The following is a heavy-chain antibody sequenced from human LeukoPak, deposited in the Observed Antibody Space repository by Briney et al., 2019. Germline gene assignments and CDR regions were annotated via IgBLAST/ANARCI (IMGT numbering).Heavy chain of an antibody. J-gene: IGHJ4*02. D-gene: IGHD1-26*01. V-gene: IGHV1-69*05. CDR2: IIPIFGTA. Sequence: GASVKVSCKASGYTFTGYYMHWVRQAPGQGLEWMGGIIPIFGTANYAQKFQGRVTITTDESTSTAYMELSSLRSEDTAVYYCATARGPSGSYYRVYFDYWGQGTLVTVSS. CDR3: ATARGPSGSYYRVYFDY. CDR1: GYTFTGYY.